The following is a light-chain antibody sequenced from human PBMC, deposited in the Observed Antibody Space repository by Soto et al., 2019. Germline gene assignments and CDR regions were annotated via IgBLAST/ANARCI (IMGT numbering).Light chain of an antibody. CDR1: SSDIGAFTS. CDR2: DII. V-gene: IGLV2-14*03. Sequence: QSALTQPASVSGSPGQSITISCTGTSSDIGAFTSVSWYQQHPGKAPKLIIYDIIHRPSGVSDRFSGSKSVNTASLTVSGLQPEDEAIYYCSSYSRTTTLVVFGGGTKLTVL. CDR3: SSYSRTTTLVV. J-gene: IGLJ2*01.